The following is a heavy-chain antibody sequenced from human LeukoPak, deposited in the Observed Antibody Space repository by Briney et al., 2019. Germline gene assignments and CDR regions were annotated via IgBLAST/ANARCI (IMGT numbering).Heavy chain of an antibody. J-gene: IGHJ6*03. Sequence: SETLSLTCTVSGGSISSYYWSWIRQPPGKGLEWIGYIYYSGSTNYNPSLKSRVTISIDTSKNQFSLKLTSVTAADTAVYYCARELNGYQLLSIQSYYYYYMDVWGKGTTVTVSS. CDR1: GGSISSYY. D-gene: IGHD2-2*01. CDR2: IYYSGST. V-gene: IGHV4-59*01. CDR3: ARELNGYQLLSIQSYYYYYMDV.